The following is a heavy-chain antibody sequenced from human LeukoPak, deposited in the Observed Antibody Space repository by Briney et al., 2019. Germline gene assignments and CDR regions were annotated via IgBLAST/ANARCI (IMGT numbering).Heavy chain of an antibody. D-gene: IGHD1-26*01. CDR3: ARSLVGAWKINFDY. V-gene: IGHV1-24*01. Sequence: GASVKVSCKVSGYTLTELSMHWVRQAPGKGLEWMGGFDPEDGETIYAQKFQGRVTITADKSTSTAYMELSSLRSEDTAVYYCARSLVGAWKINFDYWGQGTLVTVSS. J-gene: IGHJ4*02. CDR1: GYTLTELS. CDR2: FDPEDGET.